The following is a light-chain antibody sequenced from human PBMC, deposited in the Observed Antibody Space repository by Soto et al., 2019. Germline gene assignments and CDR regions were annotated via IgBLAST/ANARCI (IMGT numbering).Light chain of an antibody. Sequence: QSVLTQPPSVSGAPGQRVTISCTGSSSNIGAGYDVHWYQQLPGTAPKLLIYGNSNRPSGVPDRFSGSKSGTSASLAITGLQAEDGADYYCQSYDSSLSGWGFGGGTQVTVL. J-gene: IGLJ3*02. CDR1: SSNIGAGYD. CDR2: GNS. V-gene: IGLV1-40*01. CDR3: QSYDSSLSGWG.